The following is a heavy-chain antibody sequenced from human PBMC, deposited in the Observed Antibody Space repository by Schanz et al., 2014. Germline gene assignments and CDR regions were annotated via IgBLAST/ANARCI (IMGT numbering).Heavy chain of an antibody. CDR3: ARDTTWRLDL. D-gene: IGHD1-1*01. V-gene: IGHV4-61*02. Sequence: QVQLQESGPGLVKPSQTLSLTCTVSGGSIRSGTYYWSWIRQPAGKALEWVGRVFPNGITNYNPSLKSRVAKSLDTSNNQFTRPLTSLTAADTAVYYCARDTTWRLDLWGRGTLVTVSS. CDR2: VFPNGIT. CDR1: GGSIRSGTYY. J-gene: IGHJ2*01.